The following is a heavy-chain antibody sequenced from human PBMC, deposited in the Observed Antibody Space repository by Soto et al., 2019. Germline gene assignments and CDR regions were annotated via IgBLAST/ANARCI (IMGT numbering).Heavy chain of an antibody. CDR1: GFPFTNYW. CDR2: ISPDGIDV. V-gene: IGHV3-74*01. J-gene: IGHJ4*02. Sequence: GGSLRLSGAASGFPFTNYWMNWVRQTPGKGLMWVSRISPDGIDVGYADSVEGRFTVSRDNAKNTLYLQMHSLRAEDTAMYYCACWGHIVPLAHSDFDRWGQGTLVTVSS. CDR3: ACWGHIVPLAHSDFDR. D-gene: IGHD2-21*01.